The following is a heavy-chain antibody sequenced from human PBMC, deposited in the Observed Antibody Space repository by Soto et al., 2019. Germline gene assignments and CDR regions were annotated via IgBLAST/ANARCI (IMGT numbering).Heavy chain of an antibody. V-gene: IGHV1-18*01. CDR3: ARGGVTIFGVASPDGYYYYMDV. CDR1: GYTFTSYG. J-gene: IGHJ6*03. D-gene: IGHD3-3*01. Sequence: ASVKVSCKASGYTFTSYGISWVRQAPGQGLEWMGWISAYNGNTNYAQKLQGRVTMTTDTSTSTAYMELRSLRSDDTAVYYCARGGVTIFGVASPDGYYYYMDVWGKGTTVTVSS. CDR2: ISAYNGNT.